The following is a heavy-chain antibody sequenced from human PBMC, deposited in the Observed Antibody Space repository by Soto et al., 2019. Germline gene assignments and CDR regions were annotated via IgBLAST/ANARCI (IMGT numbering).Heavy chain of an antibody. J-gene: IGHJ4*02. V-gene: IGHV4-39*01. CDR3: AGFVVPASRNTGFDY. CDR2: IFYSGST. CDR1: GVSINTNNYY. D-gene: IGHD2-15*01. Sequence: SETLSLTCTVSGVSINTNNYYWGWVRQPPGRGLEWIGNIFYSGSTFYNPSLRSRLTISVDTSKNQFSLRLNSVTAADAAVYYCAGFVVPASRNTGFDYWGQGTLVTVSS.